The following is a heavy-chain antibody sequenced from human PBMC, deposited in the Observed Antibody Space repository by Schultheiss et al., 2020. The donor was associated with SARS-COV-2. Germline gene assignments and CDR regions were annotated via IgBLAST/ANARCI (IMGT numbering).Heavy chain of an antibody. CDR2: ISGSGGST. J-gene: IGHJ3*02. CDR1: GFTFSSYA. V-gene: IGHV3-23*01. Sequence: GESLKISCAASGFTFSSYAMSWVRQAPGKGLEWVSGISGSGGSTHYADSVKGRFTIARDNSKNTLYLQMNSLRAEDTAVYYCAKDKRNKYRVDTFDIWGQGTMVTVSS. D-gene: IGHD1/OR15-1a*01. CDR3: AKDKRNKYRVDTFDI.